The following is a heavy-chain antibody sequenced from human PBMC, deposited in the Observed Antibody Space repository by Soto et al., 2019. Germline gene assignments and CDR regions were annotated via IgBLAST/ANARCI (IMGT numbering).Heavy chain of an antibody. J-gene: IGHJ4*02. V-gene: IGHV4-34*01. D-gene: IGHD3-10*01. CDR1: GGSFSGYY. CDR3: ASRDGYGSGSDFDY. CDR2: INHSGST. Sequence: QVQLQQWGAGLLKPSETLSLTCAVYGGSFSGYYWSWIRQPPGKGLGWIGEINHSGSTNYNPSLTSRGTISVDTSTNQLDLKLSSVTAADTAVYYCASRDGYGSGSDFDYWGQGTLVTVSS.